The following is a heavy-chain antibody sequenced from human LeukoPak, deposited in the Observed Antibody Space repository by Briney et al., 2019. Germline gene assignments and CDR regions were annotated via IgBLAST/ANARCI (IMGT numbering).Heavy chain of an antibody. CDR1: GGSISSSNW. Sequence: SGTLSLTCAVSGGSISSSNWWSWVRQPPGKGLEWIGEIYHSGSTNYNPSLKSRVTISVDKAKNQFSLKLSSVTAADTAVYYCARGSGYSSSWYITAEYFRHWGQGTLVTVSS. CDR3: ARGSGYSSSWYITAEYFRH. CDR2: IYHSGST. V-gene: IGHV4-4*02. J-gene: IGHJ1*01. D-gene: IGHD6-13*01.